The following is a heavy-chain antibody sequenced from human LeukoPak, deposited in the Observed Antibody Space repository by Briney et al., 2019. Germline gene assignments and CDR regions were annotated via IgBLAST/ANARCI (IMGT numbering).Heavy chain of an antibody. D-gene: IGHD2-15*01. J-gene: IGHJ3*02. CDR3: ARVGVVVAGAFDI. Sequence: SETLSLTCAVYGGSFSGYSWSWIRQPPGKGLEWIGYIYHSGSTYYNPSLKSRVTISVDRSKNQFSLKLSSVTAADTAVYYCARVGVVVAGAFDIWGQGTMVTVSS. CDR2: IYHSGST. V-gene: IGHV4-30-2*01. CDR1: GGSFSGYS.